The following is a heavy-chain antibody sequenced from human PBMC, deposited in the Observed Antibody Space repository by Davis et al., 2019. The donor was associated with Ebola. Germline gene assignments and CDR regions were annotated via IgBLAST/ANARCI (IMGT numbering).Heavy chain of an antibody. D-gene: IGHD5-18*01. V-gene: IGHV6-1*01. Sequence: HSQTLSLTCAISGDSVPGKSGGWNWIRQSPSRGLEWLGRTYYSSKWYKDYPVSVKSRITINLDTSKNQFSLRLNSVTPEDTAVYYWASGWIRGGGVDPWGQGTPVTVSS. CDR1: GDSVPGKSGG. CDR3: ASGWIRGGGVDP. J-gene: IGHJ5*02. CDR2: TYYSSKWYK.